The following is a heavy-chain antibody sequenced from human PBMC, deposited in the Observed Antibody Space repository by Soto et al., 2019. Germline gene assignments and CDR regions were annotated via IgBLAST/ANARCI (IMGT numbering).Heavy chain of an antibody. J-gene: IGHJ6*03. D-gene: IGHD6-6*01. CDR3: ARRSSSSSYYYYYYMDV. CDR2: IYPGDSDT. V-gene: IGHV5-51*01. CDR1: GYSFTSYW. Sequence: GESLKISCKGSGYSFTSYWIGWVRQMPGKGLEWMGIIYPGDSDTRYSPSFQGQVTISADKSISTAYLQWSSLKASDTAMYYCARRSSSSSYYYYYYMDVWGKGTTVTVSS.